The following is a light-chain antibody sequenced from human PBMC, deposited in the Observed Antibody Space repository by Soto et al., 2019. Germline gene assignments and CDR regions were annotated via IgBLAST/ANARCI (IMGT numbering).Light chain of an antibody. CDR3: QQYNSIACT. V-gene: IGKV1-5*01. CDR1: QSISSR. J-gene: IGKJ1*01. CDR2: DAS. Sequence: DIQLTHSPSTLSASVGDRVPISCRASQSISSRLAWFPQKPGRAPKLLIYDASTLESGVPSRFSGSGSGTEFTLTISSLQPDDVATYYCQQYNSIACTFGQGTKVDI.